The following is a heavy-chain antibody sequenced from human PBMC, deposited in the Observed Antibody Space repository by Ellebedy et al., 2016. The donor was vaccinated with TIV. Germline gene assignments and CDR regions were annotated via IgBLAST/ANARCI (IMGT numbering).Heavy chain of an antibody. CDR3: ARGGWLPLDY. Sequence: MPSETLSLTCTVSGGSISSYYWSWIRQPPGKGLEWIGYIYYSGSTNYNPSLKSRVTISVDTSKNQFPLKLSSVTAADTAVYYCARGGWLPLDYWGQGTLVTVSS. V-gene: IGHV4-59*01. D-gene: IGHD6-19*01. CDR1: GGSISSYY. J-gene: IGHJ4*02. CDR2: IYYSGST.